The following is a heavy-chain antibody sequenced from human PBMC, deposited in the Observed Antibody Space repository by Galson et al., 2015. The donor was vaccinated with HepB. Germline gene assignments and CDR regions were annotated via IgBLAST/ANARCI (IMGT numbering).Heavy chain of an antibody. J-gene: IGHJ3*02. D-gene: IGHD4-23*01. Sequence: SVKVSCKASGGTFSSYTISWVRQAPGQGLEWMGRIIPILGIANYAQKFQGRVTITADKSTSTAYMELSSLRSEDTAVYYCARDVGSVVRGRIWGQGTMVTVSS. V-gene: IGHV1-69*04. CDR2: IIPILGIA. CDR3: ARDVGSVVRGRI. CDR1: GGTFSSYT.